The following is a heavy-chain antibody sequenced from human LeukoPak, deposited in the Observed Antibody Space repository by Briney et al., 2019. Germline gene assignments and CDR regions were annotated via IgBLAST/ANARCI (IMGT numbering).Heavy chain of an antibody. CDR3: ARARSGIAAAGTGPTYYYYYYMDV. J-gene: IGHJ6*03. Sequence: PSETLSLTCTVSGGSISSYYWSWIRQPPGKGLEWIGYIYYSGSTNYNPSLKSRVTISVDTSKNQFSLKLSSVTAADTAVYYCARARSGIAAAGTGPTYYYYYYMDVWGKGTTVTISS. CDR2: IYYSGST. CDR1: GGSISSYY. D-gene: IGHD6-13*01. V-gene: IGHV4-59*01.